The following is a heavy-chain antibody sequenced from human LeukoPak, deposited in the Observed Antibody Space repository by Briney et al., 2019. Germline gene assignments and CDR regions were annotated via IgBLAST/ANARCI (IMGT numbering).Heavy chain of an antibody. J-gene: IGHJ4*02. D-gene: IGHD3-22*01. CDR2: IYTSGST. CDR3: AREGYDSSGYPGKIDY. V-gene: IGHV4-4*07. CDR1: GGSISSYY. Sequence: SETLSLTCTVSGGSISSYYWSWIRQPAGKGLEWIGRIYTSGSTNYNPSLESRVTTSVDTSKNQFSLKLSSVTAADTAVYYCAREGYDSSGYPGKIDYWGQGTLVTVSS.